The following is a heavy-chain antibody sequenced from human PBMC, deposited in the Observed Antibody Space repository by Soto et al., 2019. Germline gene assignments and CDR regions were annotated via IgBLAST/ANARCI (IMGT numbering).Heavy chain of an antibody. CDR3: ARGLGTSWFFL. D-gene: IGHD2-2*01. J-gene: IGHJ5*02. Sequence: GGSLRLSCSASGFTMSTYSMTWVSKAPGKGLEWVSYINSDSSVIRHADSVKGRFTVSRDNVKDLLYLQMNSLRDEDTAVYYCARGLGTSWFFLWGPGTLVTVSS. CDR1: GFTMSTYS. V-gene: IGHV3-48*02. CDR2: INSDSSVI.